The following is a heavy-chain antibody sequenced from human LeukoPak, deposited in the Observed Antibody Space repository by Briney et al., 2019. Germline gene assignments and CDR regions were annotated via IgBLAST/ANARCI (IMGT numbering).Heavy chain of an antibody. CDR2: INPNSGGT. CDR1: GYTFTGYY. V-gene: IGHV1-2*02. D-gene: IGHD2-2*03. J-gene: IGHJ5*02. Sequence: ASVKVSCNASGYTFTGYYMHWVRQAPGQGLEWMGWINPNSGGTNYAQKFQGGVTMTRDTSISTAYMELSRLRSDDTAVYYCARGLDIVVVPAATPYNWFDPWGQGTPVTVSS. CDR3: ARGLDIVVVPAATPYNWFDP.